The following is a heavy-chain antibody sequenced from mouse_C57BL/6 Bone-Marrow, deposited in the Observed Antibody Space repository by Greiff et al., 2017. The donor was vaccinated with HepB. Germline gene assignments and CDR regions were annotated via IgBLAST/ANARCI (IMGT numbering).Heavy chain of an antibody. V-gene: IGHV1-50*01. D-gene: IGHD6-2*01. CDR2: IDPSDSYT. CDR1: GYTFTSYW. J-gene: IGHJ2*01. Sequence: VQLQQPGAELVKPGASVKLSCKASGYTFTSYWMQWVKQRPGQGLEWIGEIDPSDSYTNYNQKLKGKATMTVDTSSSPAYMQLSSLTSEDSAVYYWARGLPYYFDYWGQGTTLTGSS. CDR3: ARGLPYYFDY.